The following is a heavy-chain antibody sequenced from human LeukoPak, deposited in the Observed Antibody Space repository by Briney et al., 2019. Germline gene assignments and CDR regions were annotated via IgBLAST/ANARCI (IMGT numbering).Heavy chain of an antibody. J-gene: IGHJ4*02. D-gene: IGHD5-12*01. V-gene: IGHV4-39*01. CDR2: IYYSGST. CDR3: ARHQARYSGYEYYFDY. Sequence: PSETLSLTCTVSGGPLSSSSYYWGWIRQPPGKGLEWFGSIYYSGSTYYNPSLKSRVTISVDTSKNQFSLKLSSVTAADTAVYYCARHQARYSGYEYYFDYWGQGTLVTVSS. CDR1: GGPLSSSSYY.